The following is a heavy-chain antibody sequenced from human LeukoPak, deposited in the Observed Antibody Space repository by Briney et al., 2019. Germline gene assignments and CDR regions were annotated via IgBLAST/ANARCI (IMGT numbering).Heavy chain of an antibody. D-gene: IGHD3-3*01. Sequence: GGSLRLSCAASGFTFSTFGMHWVRQAPGKGLEWVTFIRYDGSNKYYADSVKGRFTISRGNSKNTLYLQMNSLRVEDTAVYYCAKGSKGRIPIFGVVSSFPRGPFDYWGQGTLVTVSS. CDR1: GFTFSTFG. CDR3: AKGSKGRIPIFGVVSSFPRGPFDY. V-gene: IGHV3-30*02. CDR2: IRYDGSNK. J-gene: IGHJ4*02.